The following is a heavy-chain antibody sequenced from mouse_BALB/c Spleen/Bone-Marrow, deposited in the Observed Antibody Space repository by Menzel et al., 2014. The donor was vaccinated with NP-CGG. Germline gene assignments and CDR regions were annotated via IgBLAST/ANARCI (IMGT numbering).Heavy chain of an antibody. CDR3: ARYGNYCYAMDY. V-gene: IGHV14-3*02. CDR1: GFNIKDTY. CDR2: IDPANGNT. J-gene: IGHJ4*01. D-gene: IGHD2-1*01. Sequence: VQLQQSGAELVKPGASVKLSCAASGFNIKDTYMHWVKQRPEQGLEWIGRIDPANGNTKYDPKFQGKATITADTSSNTAYLQLSSLTSEDTAVYYCARYGNYCYAMDYWGQGTSVTVSS.